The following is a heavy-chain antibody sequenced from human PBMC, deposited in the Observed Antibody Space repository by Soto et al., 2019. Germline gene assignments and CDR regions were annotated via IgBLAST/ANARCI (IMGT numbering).Heavy chain of an antibody. Sequence: QVQLVQSGAEVKKPGASVKVSCKASGYTFTSYGISWVRQAPGQGLEWMGWISADNGNTNYAQKLQGRVTMTTDTSTSTAYMELRSLRSDDTAVYYCATDCSSTTCYPWNWFDPWGQGTRVTVPS. V-gene: IGHV1-18*01. CDR1: GYTFTSYG. D-gene: IGHD2-2*01. CDR2: ISADNGNT. CDR3: ATDCSSTTCYPWNWFDP. J-gene: IGHJ5*02.